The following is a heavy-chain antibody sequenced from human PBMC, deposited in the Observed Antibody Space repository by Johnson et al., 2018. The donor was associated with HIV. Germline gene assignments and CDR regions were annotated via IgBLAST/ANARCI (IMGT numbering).Heavy chain of an antibody. J-gene: IGHJ3*02. CDR2: IRYDGSNK. Sequence: VQLVESGGGLVQPGGSLRLSCVASGFTFSSYGMHWVRQAPGKGLEWVALIRYDGSNKYYADSVKGRFTISRDKSKNTLYRQMNSLRVEETAIYNCEGSFSSLDAFDIWGQGTMVTVSS. V-gene: IGHV3-30*02. CDR1: GFTFSSYG. D-gene: IGHD2-2*01. CDR3: EGSFSSLDAFDI.